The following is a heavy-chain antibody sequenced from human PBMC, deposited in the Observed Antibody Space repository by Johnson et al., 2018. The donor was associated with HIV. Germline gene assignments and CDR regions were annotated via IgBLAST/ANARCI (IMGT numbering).Heavy chain of an antibody. Sequence: QVQLVESGGGVVQPGRSLRLSCAASGFTFSSYAMNWVRQAPGKGLEWVALMSYDGSNKYYADSVKGRFTISRDNSKNTLYLQMNSLRVEDTAVYYCARDLGWLQSGDAFDIWGQGTMVTVSS. CDR3: ARDLGWLQSGDAFDI. CDR1: GFTFSSYA. CDR2: MSYDGSNK. D-gene: IGHD5-24*01. V-gene: IGHV3-30-3*01. J-gene: IGHJ3*02.